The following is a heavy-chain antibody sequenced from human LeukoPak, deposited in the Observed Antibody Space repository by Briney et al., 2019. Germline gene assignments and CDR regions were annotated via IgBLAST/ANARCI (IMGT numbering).Heavy chain of an antibody. Sequence: ASVKVSCKASGYTFTGYYMHWVRQAPGQGLEWMGWINPKSGGTNYAQKFQGRVTMTRGTSISTAYMELSRLTSDDTAVYYCARGPSGWYDYWGQGTLVTVSS. CDR3: ARGPSGWYDY. CDR1: GYTFTGYY. D-gene: IGHD6-19*01. V-gene: IGHV1-2*02. CDR2: INPKSGGT. J-gene: IGHJ4*02.